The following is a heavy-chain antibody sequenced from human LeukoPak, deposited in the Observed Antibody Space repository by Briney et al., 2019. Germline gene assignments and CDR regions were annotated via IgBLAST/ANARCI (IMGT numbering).Heavy chain of an antibody. D-gene: IGHD3-3*01. Sequence: SETLSLTCAVYGGSFSGYYWSWIRQPPGKGLKWIGEINHSGSTNYNPSLKSRVTISVDTSKNQFSLKLSSVTAADTAVYYCARYLNRRNYDFWSGYYVGDAFDIWGQGTMVTVSS. J-gene: IGHJ3*02. CDR3: ARYLNRRNYDFWSGYYVGDAFDI. CDR1: GGSFSGYY. V-gene: IGHV4-34*01. CDR2: INHSGST.